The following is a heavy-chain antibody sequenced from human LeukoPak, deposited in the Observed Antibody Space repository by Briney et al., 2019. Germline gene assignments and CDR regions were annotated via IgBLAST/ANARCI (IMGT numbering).Heavy chain of an antibody. J-gene: IGHJ4*02. CDR1: GFTVSGTL. D-gene: IGHD6-25*01. CDR2: MYTGGTT. Sequence: GGSLRLSCAASGFTVSGTLMSWVRQAPGKGLEWVAAMYTGGTTYYADSVTGRFTISRDNSKNTLYLHMNSLRAEDTAVYYSAEDAATSGRGLASWGQGTLVSVSS. V-gene: IGHV3-53*01. CDR3: AEDAATSGRGLAS.